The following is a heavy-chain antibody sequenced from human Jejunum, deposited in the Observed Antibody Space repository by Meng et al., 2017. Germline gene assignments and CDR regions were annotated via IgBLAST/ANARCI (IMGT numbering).Heavy chain of an antibody. CDR3: VSGAEVDSFWYFHL. Sequence: GESLKISCAASGFTLSDRYMDWVRQAPGKGLEWVGRTRNKANSYNTEYAASVEGRFTISRDESKNSLYLQMNSLKSGDTAVYYCVSGAEVDSFWYFHLWGRGSLVTVSS. V-gene: IGHV3-72*01. CDR2: TRNKANSYNT. D-gene: IGHD6-25*01. CDR1: GFTLSDRY. J-gene: IGHJ2*01.